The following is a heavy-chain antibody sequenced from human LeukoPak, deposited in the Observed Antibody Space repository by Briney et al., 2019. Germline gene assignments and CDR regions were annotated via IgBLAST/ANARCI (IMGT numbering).Heavy chain of an antibody. J-gene: IGHJ3*02. CDR3: ARDHIVGATGAFDI. Sequence: SETLSLTCTVSGESISGFYWNWIRQPPGKGLEWIGYIYYTGSTNYNPSLKSRVTISIDTSKNQFSLKLSSVTAADTAVYYCARDHIVGATGAFDIWGQGTMVTVSS. D-gene: IGHD1-26*01. CDR1: GESISGFY. CDR2: IYYTGST. V-gene: IGHV4-59*12.